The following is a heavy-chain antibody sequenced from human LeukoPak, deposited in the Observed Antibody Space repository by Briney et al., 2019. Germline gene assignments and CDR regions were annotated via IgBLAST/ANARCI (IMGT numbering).Heavy chain of an antibody. CDR2: IYYSGST. CDR3: ARELSTSHANWFDP. D-gene: IGHD2-2*01. V-gene: IGHV4-59*01. Sequence: SETLSLTCTVSGGSISSYYWSWIRQPPGKGLEWIGYIYYSGSTNYNPSLKSRVTISVDTSKNQFSLKLSSVTAADTAVYYCARELSTSHANWFDPWGQGTLVTVSS. CDR1: GGSISSYY. J-gene: IGHJ5*02.